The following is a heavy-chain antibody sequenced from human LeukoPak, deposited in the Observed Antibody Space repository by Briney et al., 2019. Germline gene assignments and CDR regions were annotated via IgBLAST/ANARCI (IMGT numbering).Heavy chain of an antibody. Sequence: ASVKVSCKASGYTFTGYYMDCVREAPGQGLGWMGWINPNRGGTNYAQKFQVRVTMTRDTSSSTAYMVLSRLRSDDTAVYYGARGYHDILTGYTTPGYWGQGTLVTVSS. CDR3: ARGYHDILTGYTTPGY. J-gene: IGHJ4*02. CDR1: GYTFTGYY. CDR2: INPNRGGT. V-gene: IGHV1-2*02. D-gene: IGHD3-9*01.